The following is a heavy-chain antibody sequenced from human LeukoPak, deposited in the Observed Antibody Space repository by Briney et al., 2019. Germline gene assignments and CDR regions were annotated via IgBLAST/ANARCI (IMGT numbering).Heavy chain of an antibody. J-gene: IGHJ5*01. CDR3: ARDTTQPEYSTSWYDC. CDR1: GGSISSSY. V-gene: IGHV4-4*07. Sequence: SETLSLTCTVSGGSISSSYWNWIRQPAGKGLEWIGRIYPSGSTNYNPSLKSRVTMSVDTSKNQFSLKLSSVTAADMAVYYCARDTTQPEYSTSWYDCWGQGTLVTVSS. CDR2: IYPSGST. D-gene: IGHD6-13*01.